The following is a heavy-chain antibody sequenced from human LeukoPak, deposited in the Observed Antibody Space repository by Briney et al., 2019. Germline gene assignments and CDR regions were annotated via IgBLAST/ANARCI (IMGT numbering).Heavy chain of an antibody. Sequence: GGSLRLSCAVSGXTVSSYEMNWVRQAPGKGLEWVSYISRSGSTTYYADSVKGRFIISRDNAKNSLYLQMNSLRAEDTAVYYCARHYGPGHMDVWGQGSTVTVSS. CDR2: ISRSGSTT. CDR1: GXTVSSYE. V-gene: IGHV3-48*03. J-gene: IGHJ6*02. CDR3: ARHYGPGHMDV. D-gene: IGHD3-10*01.